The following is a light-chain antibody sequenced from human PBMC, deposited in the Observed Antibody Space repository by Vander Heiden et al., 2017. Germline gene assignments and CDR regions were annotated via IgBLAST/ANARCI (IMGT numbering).Light chain of an antibody. J-gene: IGKJ3*01. CDR1: QGISGY. CDR2: AAS. V-gene: IGKV1-8*01. CDR3: QQYDSYPFT. Sequence: AIRMTQSPSSFSASTGDRVTITCRASQGISGYLAWYQQKPGKAPKLLIYAASTLQSGVPSRFSGSGSGTDFTLTISCLQSEDFATYYCQQYDSYPFTFGHGTKVDIK.